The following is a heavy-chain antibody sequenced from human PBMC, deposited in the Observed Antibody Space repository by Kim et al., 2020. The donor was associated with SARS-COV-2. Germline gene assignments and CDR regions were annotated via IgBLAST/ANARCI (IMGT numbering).Heavy chain of an antibody. Sequence: SVKGRCTITRDNSKNSLYLQMNSLRTEDTALYYCAKDFYSSSTQGWFDPWGQGTLVTVSS. J-gene: IGHJ5*02. V-gene: IGHV3-43*01. D-gene: IGHD6-6*01. CDR3: AKDFYSSSTQGWFDP.